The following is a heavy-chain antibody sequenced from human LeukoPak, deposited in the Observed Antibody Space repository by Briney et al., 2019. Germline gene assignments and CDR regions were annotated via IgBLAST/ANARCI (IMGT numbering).Heavy chain of an antibody. CDR2: IHFAGGA. J-gene: IGHJ4*02. D-gene: IGHD3-3*01. CDR3: ARGLTQKFTIFGVVTQNYFDY. CDR1: GDSISSYY. V-gene: IGHV4-4*07. Sequence: SETLSLTCSVSGDSISSYYWSWIRQPAGKGLEWIGRIHFAGGASYNPSLKNRVTMSVGTSKNQLSLNLTSVTAADTAVYYCARGLTQKFTIFGVVTQNYFDYWGQGTLVTVSS.